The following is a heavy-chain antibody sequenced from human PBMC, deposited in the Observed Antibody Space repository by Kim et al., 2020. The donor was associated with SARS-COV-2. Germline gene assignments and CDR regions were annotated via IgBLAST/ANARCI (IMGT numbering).Heavy chain of an antibody. Sequence: SSTIYYAKSVKGRFTTSRDNAKNSRYLQMNSLRAEDTAVYYCARSSPGMDVWGQGTTVTVSS. V-gene: IGHV3-48*01. CDR2: SSTI. D-gene: IGHD3-10*01. CDR3: ARSSPGMDV. J-gene: IGHJ6*02.